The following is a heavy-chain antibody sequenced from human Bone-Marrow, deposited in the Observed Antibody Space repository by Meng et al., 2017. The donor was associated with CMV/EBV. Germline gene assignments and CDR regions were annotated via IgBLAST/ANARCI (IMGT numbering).Heavy chain of an antibody. CDR1: GFPFSSYG. V-gene: IGHV3-30*02. CDR2: IRYDGSNK. D-gene: IGHD2-2*01. J-gene: IGHJ6*02. CDR3: AKPPAIYCSSTSCRGNYYGMDV. Sequence: GGSLRLSCAASGFPFSSYGMHWVRQAPGKGLEWVAFIRYDGSNKYYADSVKCRFTISRDNSKNTLYLQMNSLRAEDTAVYYCAKPPAIYCSSTSCRGNYYGMDVWGQGTMVTVSS.